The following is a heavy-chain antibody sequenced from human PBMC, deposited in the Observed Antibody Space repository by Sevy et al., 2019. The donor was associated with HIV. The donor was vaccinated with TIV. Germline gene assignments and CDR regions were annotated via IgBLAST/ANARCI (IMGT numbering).Heavy chain of an antibody. V-gene: IGHV3-11*06. Sequence: GGCLRLSCAASGFTFSDYYMSWIRQAPGKGLEWVSYISSSSYTNYADSVKGRFTISRDNAKNSLYLQMNSLRAEDTAVYYCARALKGLIDAFDIWGQGTMVTVSS. CDR2: ISSSSYT. CDR1: GFTFSDYY. CDR3: ARALKGLIDAFDI. D-gene: IGHD3-16*01. J-gene: IGHJ3*02.